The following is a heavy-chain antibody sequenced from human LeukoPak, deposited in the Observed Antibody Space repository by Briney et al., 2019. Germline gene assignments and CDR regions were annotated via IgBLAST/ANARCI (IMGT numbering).Heavy chain of an antibody. V-gene: IGHV3-21*04. Sequence: PGGSLRLSCAASGFTFSSYSMNWVRQAPGKGLEWVSSISSSSSYIYYADSVKGRFTISRDNAKNSLYLQMNSLKTEDTAVYYCTRHDPDGYCSGGSCRRNWFDPWGQGTLVTVSS. J-gene: IGHJ5*02. D-gene: IGHD2-15*01. CDR1: GFTFSSYS. CDR2: ISSSSSYI. CDR3: TRHDPDGYCSGGSCRRNWFDP.